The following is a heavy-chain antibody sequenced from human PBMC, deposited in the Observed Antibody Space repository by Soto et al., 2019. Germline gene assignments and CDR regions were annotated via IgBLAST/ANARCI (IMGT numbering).Heavy chain of an antibody. D-gene: IGHD2-21*02. J-gene: IGHJ6*02. CDR3: IQSRCGGDCLQSYASHYYYGMDV. CDR1: GFSLSTSGVG. CDR2: IYWDDDK. Sequence: QITLKESGPTLVKPTQTLTLTCTFSGFSLSTSGVGVGWIRQPPGKALEWLALIYWDDDKRYSPSLRSRLTIIKDTSKNQEVLTMTNMDPVDTATYYCIQSRCGGDCLQSYASHYYYGMDVWGQGTTVTVSS. V-gene: IGHV2-5*02.